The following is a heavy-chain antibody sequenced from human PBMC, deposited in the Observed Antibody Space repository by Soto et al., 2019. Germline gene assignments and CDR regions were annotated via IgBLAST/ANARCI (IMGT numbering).Heavy chain of an antibody. Sequence: GGSLRLSGAASGFTFSSYERNGARQAPGKGLGWVSYISSRGSTIYYADSVKGRFTISKDNAKHSLYLAMNTMRAADTGVYYCARDRFSSSSYYYYGIYVWGQGTTVTVSS. CDR1: GFTFSSYE. D-gene: IGHD6-6*01. CDR3: ARDRFSSSSYYYYGIYV. J-gene: IGHJ6*02. CDR2: ISSRGSTI. V-gene: IGHV3-48*03.